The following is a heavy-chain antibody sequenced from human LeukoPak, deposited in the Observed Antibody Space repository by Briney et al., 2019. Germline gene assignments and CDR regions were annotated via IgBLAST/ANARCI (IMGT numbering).Heavy chain of an antibody. V-gene: IGHV3-53*01. D-gene: IGHD4-23*01. CDR2: IYSDGNT. Sequence: GGSLRLSCAASGFTVSSNYMSWVRQAPGKGLEWVSVIYSDGNTYYADSVKGRFTISRDNSKNTLYLQMNSLRAEDTAVYYCARDLRGGNGGSDYWGQGTLVTVSS. CDR3: ARDLRGGNGGSDY. CDR1: GFTVSSNY. J-gene: IGHJ4*02.